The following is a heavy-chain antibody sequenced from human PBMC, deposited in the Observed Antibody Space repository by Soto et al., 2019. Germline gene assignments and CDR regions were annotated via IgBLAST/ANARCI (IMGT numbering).Heavy chain of an antibody. CDR2: INHSGST. CDR1: GGSFSGYY. J-gene: IGHJ6*03. CDR3: ARGISQRANYYYYYMDV. V-gene: IGHV4-34*01. D-gene: IGHD2-2*01. Sequence: QVQLQQWGAGLLKPSETLSLTCAVYGGSFSGYYWSWIRQPPGKGLEWIGEINHSGSTNYNPSLKSRLTISVDTSKNQFSLKLSSVTAADTAVYYCARGISQRANYYYYYMDVWGKGTTVTVSS.